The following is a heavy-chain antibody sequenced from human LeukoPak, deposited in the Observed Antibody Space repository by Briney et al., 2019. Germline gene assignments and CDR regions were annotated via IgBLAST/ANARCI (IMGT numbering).Heavy chain of an antibody. CDR1: GFTFSSYA. J-gene: IGHJ4*02. V-gene: IGHV3-23*01. CDR2: ISGSGGST. Sequence: GGSLRLSCAASGFTFSSYAMSWVRQAPGKGLEWVSAISGSGGSTYYADSVKGRFTISRDNSKNTLYLQMNSLRAEDTAVYYRAKSLRYCSGGSCYGGFDYWGQGTLVTVSS. CDR3: AKSLRYCSGGSCYGGFDY. D-gene: IGHD2-15*01.